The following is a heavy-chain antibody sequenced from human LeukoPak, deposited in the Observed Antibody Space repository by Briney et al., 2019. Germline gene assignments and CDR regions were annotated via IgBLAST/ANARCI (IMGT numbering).Heavy chain of an antibody. J-gene: IGHJ6*04. CDR1: GFTFSSYW. D-gene: IGHD6-13*01. CDR3: ARDRKQQLTLDV. CDR2: INSDGSST. V-gene: IGHV3-74*01. Sequence: GGSRRLSCAASGFTFSSYWMHWVRHAPGKGLVWVSRINSDGSSTSYADSVKGRFTISRDNAKNTLYLQMNSLRAEDTAVYYCARDRKQQLTLDVWGKGTTVTVSS.